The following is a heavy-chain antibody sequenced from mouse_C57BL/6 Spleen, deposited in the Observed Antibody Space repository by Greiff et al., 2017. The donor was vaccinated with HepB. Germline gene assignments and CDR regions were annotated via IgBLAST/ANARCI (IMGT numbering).Heavy chain of an antibody. CDR3: STTFPIIPYYFDY. Sequence: QVQLQQPGAELVMPGASVKLSCKASGYTFTSYWMHWVKQRPGQGLEWIGEIDPSDSYTNYNHKFKGKSTLTVDKSSSTAYMQLSSLTSEDSAVYYCSTTFPIIPYYFDYWGQGTTLTVSS. CDR1: GYTFTSYW. CDR2: IDPSDSYT. D-gene: IGHD1-1*01. J-gene: IGHJ2*01. V-gene: IGHV1-69*01.